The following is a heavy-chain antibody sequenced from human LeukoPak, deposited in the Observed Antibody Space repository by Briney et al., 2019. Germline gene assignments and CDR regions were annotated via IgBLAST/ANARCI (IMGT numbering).Heavy chain of an antibody. CDR2: INYSGRT. Sequence: SETLSLTCTVSGGSISSSSYYWGWIRQPPGKGREWIGNINYSGRTYYQPSLKSPVTISVDTSKNQFSLKLSSVTAADTAVYYCARDARIVGATTIDYWGQGTLVTVSS. CDR3: ARDARIVGATTIDY. V-gene: IGHV4-39*07. D-gene: IGHD1-26*01. CDR1: GGSISSSSYY. J-gene: IGHJ4*02.